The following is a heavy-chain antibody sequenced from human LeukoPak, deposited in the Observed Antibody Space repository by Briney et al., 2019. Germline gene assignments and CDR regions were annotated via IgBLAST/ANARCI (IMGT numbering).Heavy chain of an antibody. CDR1: GGSISSHY. CDR2: INHSGST. D-gene: IGHD2-2*01. V-gene: IGHV4-34*01. CDR3: ASSCSSTSCYAWGFYGFDP. Sequence: PSETLSLTCTVSGGSISSHYWSWIRQPPGKGLEWIGEINHSGSTNYNPSLKSRVTISVDTSKNQFSLKLSSVTAADTAVYYCASSCSSTSCYAWGFYGFDPWGQGTLVTVSS. J-gene: IGHJ5*02.